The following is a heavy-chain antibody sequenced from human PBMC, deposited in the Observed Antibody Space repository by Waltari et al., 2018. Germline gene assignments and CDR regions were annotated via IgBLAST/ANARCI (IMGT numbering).Heavy chain of an antibody. D-gene: IGHD4-17*01. CDR1: GFTFSSYA. V-gene: IGHV3-23*03. J-gene: IGHJ4*02. CDR2: IYSGGST. Sequence: EVQLLESGGGLVQPGGSLRLSCAASGFTFSSYAMSWVRQAPGKGLEWVSVIYSGGSTYCADAVKGRFTISRDNSKKRLYLQMNSLRAEDTAVYYCAKSMTRESHFDYWGQGTLVTVSS. CDR3: AKSMTRESHFDY.